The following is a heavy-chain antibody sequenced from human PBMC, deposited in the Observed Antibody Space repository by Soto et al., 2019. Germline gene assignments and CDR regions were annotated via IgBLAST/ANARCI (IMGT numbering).Heavy chain of an antibody. D-gene: IGHD7-27*01. Sequence: QVQLVESGGGVVQPGRSLRLSCAASGFSFSSYNMHWVRQAPGKGLEWVTFIWRDGNSQSHADSVKGRFTVSRDNSKNTLYLKMDSLRGEDTAVYYCATDSWGPEVWGQGTTVTVSS. CDR2: IWRDGNSQ. J-gene: IGHJ6*02. V-gene: IGHV3-33*01. CDR1: GFSFSSYN. CDR3: ATDSWGPEV.